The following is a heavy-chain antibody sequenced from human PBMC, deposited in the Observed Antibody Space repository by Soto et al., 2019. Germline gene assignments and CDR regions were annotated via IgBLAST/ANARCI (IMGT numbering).Heavy chain of an antibody. CDR2: IYHSGST. V-gene: IGHV4-30-2*01. CDR3: ARGMTTVTTFDY. J-gene: IGHJ4*02. Sequence: PSETLSLTCTVSGGSISSGGYSWSWIRQPPGKGLEWIGYIYHSGSTYYNPSLKSRVTISVDRSKNQISLKLSSVTAADTAVYYCARGMTTVTTFDYWGQGTLVTSPQ. D-gene: IGHD4-17*01. CDR1: GGSISSGGYS.